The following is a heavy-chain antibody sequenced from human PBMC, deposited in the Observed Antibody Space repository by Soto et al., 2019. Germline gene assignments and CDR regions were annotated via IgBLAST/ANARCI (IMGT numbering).Heavy chain of an antibody. D-gene: IGHD6-13*01. Sequence: SETLSLTCAVSGVSISSDGYSWSWIRQPPGKGLEWIGFIYQSGSTYYNPSLKSRGTMSVDRSKNQFSLKLTSVTAADTAVYYCARARATIAAAAIFDCWGQGTLVTVSS. CDR1: GVSISSDGYS. J-gene: IGHJ4*02. CDR3: ARARATIAAAAIFDC. V-gene: IGHV4-30-2*01. CDR2: IYQSGST.